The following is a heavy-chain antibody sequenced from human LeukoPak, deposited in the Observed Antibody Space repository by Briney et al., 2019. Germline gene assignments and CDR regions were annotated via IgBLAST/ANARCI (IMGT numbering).Heavy chain of an antibody. J-gene: IGHJ3*02. CDR2: ISSSSSYI. CDR1: GFTFSSYR. CDR3: ARDTPPLVANDAFDI. D-gene: IGHD5-12*01. Sequence: GGSLRLSCAASGFTFSSYRMNWVRQAPGKGLEWVSSISSSSSYIYYADSVKGRFTISRDNAKNSLYLQMNSLRAEDTAVYYCARDTPPLVANDAFDIWGQGTMVTVSS. V-gene: IGHV3-21*01.